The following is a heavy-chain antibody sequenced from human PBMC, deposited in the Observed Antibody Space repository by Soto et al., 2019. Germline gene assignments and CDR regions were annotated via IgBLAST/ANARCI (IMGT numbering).Heavy chain of an antibody. J-gene: IGHJ5*01. D-gene: IGHD1-20*01. V-gene: IGHV3-23*01. CDR1: RFTFSDFA. CDR3: AKDAVPYNGKWDWFDS. CDR2: IGGTGTDT. Sequence: DVQLLESGGGLVQPGGSLTLSCAASRFTFSDFAMSWVCQAPGKGLEWVSSIGGTGTDTHYADSVKGRFTISRDNSRNTLYLQIDSLRDEDTAVYYCAKDAVPYNGKWDWFDSWGQGTLVIVSS.